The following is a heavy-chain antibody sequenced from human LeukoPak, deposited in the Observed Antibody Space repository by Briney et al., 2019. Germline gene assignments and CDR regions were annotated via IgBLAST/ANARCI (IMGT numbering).Heavy chain of an antibody. J-gene: IGHJ4*02. CDR2: INHSGST. CDR3: ASGGSYEGSIDY. V-gene: IGHV4-34*01. D-gene: IGHD1-26*01. Sequence: SETLSLTCAVYGGSFSGYYWSWIRQPPGKGLEWIGEINHSGSTNYNPSLKSRVTISVDTSKNQFSLKLSSVTAADTAVYYRASGGSYEGSIDYWGQGTLVTVSS. CDR1: GGSFSGYY.